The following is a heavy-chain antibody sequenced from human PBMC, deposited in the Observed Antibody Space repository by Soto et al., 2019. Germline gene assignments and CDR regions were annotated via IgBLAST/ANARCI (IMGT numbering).Heavy chain of an antibody. Sequence: SVKVSCKASGGTFSSYAISWVRQAPGQGLEWMGGIIPIFGTANYAQKFQGRVTITADESTSTAYMELSSLRSEDTAVYYCARAGRGYSGYDYVWWFDPWRQGTLVTVSS. CDR3: ARAGRGYSGYDYVWWFDP. V-gene: IGHV1-69*01. J-gene: IGHJ5*02. CDR2: IIPIFGTA. CDR1: GGTFSSYA. D-gene: IGHD5-12*01.